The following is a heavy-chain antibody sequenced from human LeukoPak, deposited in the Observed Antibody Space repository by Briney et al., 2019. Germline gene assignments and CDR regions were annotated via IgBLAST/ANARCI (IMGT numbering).Heavy chain of an antibody. CDR1: GYTFTSYG. CDR2: IRVYNGNT. CDR3: ARGGPYYYYYMDV. Sequence: GASVKVSCKASGYTFTSYGINWARQAPGQGLEWMGWIRVYNGNTNYAQKFQGRVTMTRNTSISTAYMELSSLRSEDTAVYYCARGGPYYYYYMDVWGKGTTVTISS. V-gene: IGHV1-18*01. J-gene: IGHJ6*03.